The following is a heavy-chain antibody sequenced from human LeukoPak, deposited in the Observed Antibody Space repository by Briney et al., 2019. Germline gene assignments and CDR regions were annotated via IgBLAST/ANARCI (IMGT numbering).Heavy chain of an antibody. V-gene: IGHV3-30*18. D-gene: IGHD1-26*01. CDR1: GFTFSSYG. Sequence: GRSLRLSCAASGFTFSSYGMHWVRQAPGKGLEWVAVISYDGSNKYYADSVKGRFTISRDNSKNTLYLQMNSLRAEDTAVYYCAKGGVGATFDYWGQGTLVTVSS. J-gene: IGHJ4*02. CDR2: ISYDGSNK. CDR3: AKGGVGATFDY.